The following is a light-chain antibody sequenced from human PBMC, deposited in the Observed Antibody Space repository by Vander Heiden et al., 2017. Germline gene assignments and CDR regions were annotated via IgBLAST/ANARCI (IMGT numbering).Light chain of an antibody. Sequence: QSALTQPPSVSGSPGQAVTISCTGTSSDVGSYNRVSWYQQPPGTAPKLMISEVSNRPSGVPDRFSGSKSGNTASLTISGLQAEDEADDYCSSYTSSSTYVFGTGIKVTVL. CDR2: EVS. J-gene: IGLJ1*01. CDR3: SSYTSSSTYV. V-gene: IGLV2-18*02. CDR1: SSDVGSYNR.